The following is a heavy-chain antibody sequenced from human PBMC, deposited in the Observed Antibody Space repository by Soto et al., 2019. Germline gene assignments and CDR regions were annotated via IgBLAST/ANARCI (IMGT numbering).Heavy chain of an antibody. J-gene: IGHJ4*02. Sequence: ASVKVSCKASGYTFTGYYMHWVRQAPGQGLEWMGWINPNSGGTNYAQKFQGRVTMTRDTSIGTAYMELSRLRSDDTAVYYCARDRRYSSSWHLNYWGQGTLVTVSS. CDR2: INPNSGGT. CDR1: GYTFTGYY. V-gene: IGHV1-2*02. D-gene: IGHD6-13*01. CDR3: ARDRRYSSSWHLNY.